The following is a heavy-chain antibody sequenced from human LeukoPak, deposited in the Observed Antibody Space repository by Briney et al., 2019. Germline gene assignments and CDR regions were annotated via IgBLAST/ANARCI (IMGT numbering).Heavy chain of an antibody. CDR1: GGSISSYY. J-gene: IGHJ2*01. CDR2: IYTSGTT. CDR3: ARVYYSNSYDYWYFDL. D-gene: IGHD6-13*01. Sequence: SETLSLTCSVSGGSISSYYWSWIRQPAGKGLEWIGRIYTSGTTNYNPSLKSRVTMSVDTSKNQFSLKLSSVTAADTAVYYCARVYYSNSYDYWYFDLWGRGTLVTVSS. V-gene: IGHV4-4*07.